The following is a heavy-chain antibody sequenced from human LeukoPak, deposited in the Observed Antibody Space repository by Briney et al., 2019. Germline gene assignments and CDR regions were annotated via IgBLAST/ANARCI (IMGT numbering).Heavy chain of an antibody. CDR2: ISGSGGST. Sequence: GGSLRLSCAASGFTFSSYAMSWVRQAPGKGLEWVSAISGSGGSTYYADSVKGRFTISRDNSKNTLYLQMNSLRAEDTAVYYCAKDPRSSSWFEWALATGFDYWGQGTLVTVSS. V-gene: IGHV3-23*01. CDR3: AKDPRSSSWFEWALATGFDY. J-gene: IGHJ4*02. CDR1: GFTFSSYA. D-gene: IGHD6-13*01.